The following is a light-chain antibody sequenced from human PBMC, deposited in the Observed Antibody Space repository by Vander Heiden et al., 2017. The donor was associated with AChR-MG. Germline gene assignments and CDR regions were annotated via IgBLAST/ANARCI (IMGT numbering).Light chain of an antibody. CDR1: SSDVANYNY. J-gene: IGLJ2*01. V-gene: IGLV2-11*01. CDR3: CSYAGSYTVI. CDR2: DVT. Sequence: QSALTQPRSVSGSPGQSVTISCTGTSSDVANYNYVPWYQHHPGKAPKLMVYDVTKRPSGVPDRFSGSRSANTASLTISGLQAEDEADYYCCSYAGSYTVIFGGGTKLTV.